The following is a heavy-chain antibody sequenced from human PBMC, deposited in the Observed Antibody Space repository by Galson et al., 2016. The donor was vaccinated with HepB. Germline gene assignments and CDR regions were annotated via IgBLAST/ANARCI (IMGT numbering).Heavy chain of an antibody. Sequence: SLRLSCAVSGFSIDDYAMHWVRQVPGKGLEWVAGINWNGGSIGYVDSVKGRFAISRDNANNSLFLEMQSPRPEDTALYYCVKADEFGSGQDAFDLWGQGTMVIVSS. CDR3: VKADEFGSGQDAFDL. V-gene: IGHV3-9*01. CDR1: GFSIDDYA. CDR2: INWNGGSI. J-gene: IGHJ3*01. D-gene: IGHD3-10*01.